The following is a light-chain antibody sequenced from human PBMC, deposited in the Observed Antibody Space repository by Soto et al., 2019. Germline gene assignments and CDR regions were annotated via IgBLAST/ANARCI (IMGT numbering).Light chain of an antibody. CDR2: LERSGSY. J-gene: IGLJ3*02. Sequence: QSVLTQSSSASASLGSSVKLTCTLSSGHNNYIIAWHQQQPGRAPRYLLKLERSGSYNKGSGVPDRFSGSSSEADRYLTISNLQFEDEADYYCETWDTNTWVFGGGTKLTVL. CDR1: SGHNNYI. V-gene: IGLV4-60*02. CDR3: ETWDTNTWV.